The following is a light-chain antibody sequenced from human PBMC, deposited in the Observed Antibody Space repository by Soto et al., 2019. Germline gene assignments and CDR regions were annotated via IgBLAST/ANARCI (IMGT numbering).Light chain of an antibody. Sequence: EIVLTQSPGTLSLSPGERATLSCRASQSVSRTYMAWYQQKPGQAPRLLIYGASNMATGIPDRFSGSGSGTGFTLTIGGLEPEDFAVYYCQQYGSSPQTFGQGTRLEIK. J-gene: IGKJ2*01. V-gene: IGKV3-20*01. CDR2: GAS. CDR1: QSVSRTY. CDR3: QQYGSSPQT.